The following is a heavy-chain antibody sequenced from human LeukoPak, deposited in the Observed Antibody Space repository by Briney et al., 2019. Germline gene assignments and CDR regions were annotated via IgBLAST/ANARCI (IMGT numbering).Heavy chain of an antibody. CDR1: GYSFTSYW. CDR3: ARTSLALNWFDP. J-gene: IGHJ5*02. D-gene: IGHD2-21*01. Sequence: GESLKISCKGSGYSFTSYWIGWVRQMPGKGPEWMGRIDPSDSYTNYSPSFQGHVTISADKSISTAYLQWSSLKASDTAMYYCARTSLALNWFDPWGQGTLVTVSS. CDR2: IDPSDSYT. V-gene: IGHV5-10-1*01.